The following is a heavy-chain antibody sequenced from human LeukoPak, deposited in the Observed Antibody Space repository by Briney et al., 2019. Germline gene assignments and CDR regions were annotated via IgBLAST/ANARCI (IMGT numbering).Heavy chain of an antibody. J-gene: IGHJ6*02. CDR2: IKQDGSEI. D-gene: IGHD3-10*01. V-gene: IGHV3-7*01. CDR1: GFTFSSHW. CDR3: ARDGAYYGSGGYLDV. Sequence: PGGSLRLSCVGSGFTFSSHWMSWVRQAPGKGLEWVANIKQDGSEIYYVDSVRGRFTVSRDNAKNSLHLQMNSLRAEDTAVYYCARDGAYYGSGGYLDVWGQGTTVTVSS.